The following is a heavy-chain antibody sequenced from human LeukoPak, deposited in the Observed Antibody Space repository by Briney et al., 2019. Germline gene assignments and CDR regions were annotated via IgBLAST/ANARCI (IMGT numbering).Heavy chain of an antibody. V-gene: IGHV7-4-1*01. Sequence: ASVKVSCKASGYTFTSYAMNWVRQAPGQGLEWMGWHNTNTGNPTYAQGFTGRFVFSLGTSVSTSYLQICSLKAEDTAVYYCARDLTMVRGVIITSWFDPWGQGTLVTVSS. D-gene: IGHD3-10*01. CDR1: GYTFTSYA. CDR2: HNTNTGNP. J-gene: IGHJ5*02. CDR3: ARDLTMVRGVIITSWFDP.